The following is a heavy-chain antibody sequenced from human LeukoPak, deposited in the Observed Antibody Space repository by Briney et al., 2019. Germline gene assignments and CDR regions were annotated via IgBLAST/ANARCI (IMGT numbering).Heavy chain of an antibody. V-gene: IGHV1-8*01. D-gene: IGHD1-7*01. J-gene: IGHJ6*03. CDR3: ARGSWITGTTSYYYHMDV. CDR2: MNPNNGRT. CDR1: GYTFISYD. Sequence: ASVKVSCKASGYTFISYDINWVRQASGQGLEWMEWMNPNNGRTGYAQKFQGRVTMTRNSSISTVYMELNTLRSEDTAVYYCARGSWITGTTSYYYHMDVWGKGTTVTVSS.